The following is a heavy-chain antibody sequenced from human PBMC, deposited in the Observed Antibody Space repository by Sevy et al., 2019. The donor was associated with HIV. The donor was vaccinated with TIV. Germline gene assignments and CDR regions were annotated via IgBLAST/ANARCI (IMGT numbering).Heavy chain of an antibody. V-gene: IGHV4-59*01. J-gene: IGHJ3*02. CDR3: ATEYYYDSRRRAFDI. CDR2: IYYSGST. Sequence: SETLSLTCTVSGGSISSYYWSWIRQPPGKGLEWIGYIYYSGSTNYNPSLKSRVTISVDTSKNQFSMNLNTVTAADKAVYYCATEYYYDSRRRAFDIWGHGTMVTVSS. CDR1: GGSISSYY. D-gene: IGHD3-22*01.